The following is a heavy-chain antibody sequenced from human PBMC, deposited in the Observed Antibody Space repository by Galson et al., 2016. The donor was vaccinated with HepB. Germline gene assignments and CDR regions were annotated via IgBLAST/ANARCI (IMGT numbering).Heavy chain of an antibody. Sequence: ETLSLTCTVSNASISSYYWSWVRQPPGKGLEWMGYIYYSGSTNYNSSLKSRVTISIDTSKNQFSLYLSSVTAEDTAVYHCARLKGLLLPQYYYYYGMDVWGQGSTVTVSS. CDR3: ARLKGLLLPQYYYYYGMDV. CDR1: NASISSYY. CDR2: IYYSGST. J-gene: IGHJ6*02. D-gene: IGHD2/OR15-2a*01. V-gene: IGHV4-59*01.